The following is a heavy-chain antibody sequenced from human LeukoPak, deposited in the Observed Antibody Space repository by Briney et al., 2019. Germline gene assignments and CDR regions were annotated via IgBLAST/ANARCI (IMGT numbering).Heavy chain of an antibody. V-gene: IGHV3-21*01. D-gene: IGHD2-15*01. J-gene: IGHJ4*02. CDR1: GVTFSSYS. CDR2: ISSSSSYI. CDR3: VRDNPRCCGVVPVKIDDY. Sequence: GGSLRLSCAASGVTFSSYSMNWVRQAPGKGLEWVSSISSSSSYIYYADSVKGRFTISRDNAKSSLYLQIHSLRAEDTAVYYCVRDNPRCCGVVPVKIDDYWGQGTLVTVSS.